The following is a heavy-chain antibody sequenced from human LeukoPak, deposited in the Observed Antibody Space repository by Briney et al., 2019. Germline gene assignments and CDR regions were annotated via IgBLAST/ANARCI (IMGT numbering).Heavy chain of an antibody. V-gene: IGHV3-23*01. J-gene: IGHJ4*02. Sequence: GGSLRLSRAASGFTFSNYAMSWVRQAPGKGLEWVSGISGSGGSTYYADSVRGRFTVSRDNSENTLNLQMDSLRAEDTAVYFCAKDLYSGTYARYFDYWGQGTLVTVSS. CDR2: ISGSGGST. D-gene: IGHD1-26*01. CDR1: GFTFSNYA. CDR3: AKDLYSGTYARYFDY.